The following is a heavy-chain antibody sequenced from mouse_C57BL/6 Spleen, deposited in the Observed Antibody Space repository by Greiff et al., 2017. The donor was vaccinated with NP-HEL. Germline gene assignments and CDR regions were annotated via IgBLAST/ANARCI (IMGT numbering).Heavy chain of an antibody. J-gene: IGHJ4*01. Sequence: QVQLQQSGAELARPGASVKLSCKASGYTFTSYGISWVKQRTGQGLEWIGEIYPRSGNTYYNEKFKGKATLTADKSSSTAYMELRSLTSEDSAVYFCARHEVYGSSYLYAMDYWGQGTSVTVSS. CDR1: GYTFTSYG. D-gene: IGHD1-1*01. V-gene: IGHV1-81*01. CDR3: ARHEVYGSSYLYAMDY. CDR2: IYPRSGNT.